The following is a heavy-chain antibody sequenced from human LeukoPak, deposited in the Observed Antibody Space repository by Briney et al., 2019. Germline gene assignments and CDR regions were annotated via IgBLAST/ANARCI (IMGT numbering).Heavy chain of an antibody. CDR1: GGTFSSYA. Sequence: ASVKVSCKASGGTFSSYAISWVRQAPGQGLEWMGGIIPIFGTANYAQKFQGRVTITADESTSTAYMELSSLRSEDTAVYYCARAHPVDTAMVRGRRYYFDYWGQGTLVTVSS. J-gene: IGHJ4*02. CDR3: ARAHPVDTAMVRGRRYYFDY. CDR2: IIPIFGTA. V-gene: IGHV1-69*13. D-gene: IGHD5-18*01.